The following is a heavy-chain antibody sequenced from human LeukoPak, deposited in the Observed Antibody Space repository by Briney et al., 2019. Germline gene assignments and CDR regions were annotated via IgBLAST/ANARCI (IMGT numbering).Heavy chain of an antibody. D-gene: IGHD3-22*01. CDR3: ARGVLNPYDSSGYYPDY. CDR1: GYTFANYA. Sequence: ASVKVSCKASGYTFANYAMHWVLQAPGQSLEWMGWINSANGNTKYSQKFQGRVTITRDTSASTAYMELSSLRSEDTAVYYCARGVLNPYDSSGYYPDYWGQGTLVTVSS. V-gene: IGHV1-3*04. J-gene: IGHJ4*02. CDR2: INSANGNT.